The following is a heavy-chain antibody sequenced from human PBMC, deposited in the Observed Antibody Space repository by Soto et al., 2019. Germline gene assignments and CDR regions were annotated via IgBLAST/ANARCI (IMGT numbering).Heavy chain of an antibody. J-gene: IGHJ6*02. CDR2: IIPIFGTA. CDR3: ARDQSSGYLPDGMDV. D-gene: IGHD3-22*01. Sequence: ASVKVSCKASGGTFSSYAISWVRQAPGQGLEWMGGIIPIFGTANYAQKFQGRVTITADKSTSTAYMELSSLRSEDTAVYYCARDQSSGYLPDGMDVWGQGTTVTVSS. CDR1: GGTFSSYA. V-gene: IGHV1-69*06.